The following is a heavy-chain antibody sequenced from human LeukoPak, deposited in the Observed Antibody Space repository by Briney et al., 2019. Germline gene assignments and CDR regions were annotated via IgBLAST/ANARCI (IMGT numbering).Heavy chain of an antibody. CDR1: GFTFSSYA. V-gene: IGHV3-23*01. CDR3: ARDQGSGYSGRSDFDY. CDR2: ISGSGGST. J-gene: IGHJ4*02. Sequence: GGSLRLSCAASGFTFSSYAMSWVRQAPGKGLEWVSAISGSGGSTYYADSVKGRFTISRDNSKNTLYLQMNSLRSEDTALYYCARDQGSGYSGRSDFDYWGQGTLVTVSS. D-gene: IGHD5-12*01.